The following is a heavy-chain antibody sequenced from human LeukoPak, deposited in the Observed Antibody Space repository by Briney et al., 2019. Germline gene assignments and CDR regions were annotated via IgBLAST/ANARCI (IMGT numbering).Heavy chain of an antibody. D-gene: IGHD5-12*01. Sequence: GGSLRLSCAASRFTFSSYSINWVRQAPGKGLEWVSSISSGSSHIFHEDSVKGRFTISRDNAKNSLFLQMNSLRVEDTAIYYCVRGGAGATASDVFDIWGQGTMVTVSS. J-gene: IGHJ3*02. CDR1: RFTFSSYS. CDR2: ISSGSSHI. V-gene: IGHV3-21*04. CDR3: VRGGAGATASDVFDI.